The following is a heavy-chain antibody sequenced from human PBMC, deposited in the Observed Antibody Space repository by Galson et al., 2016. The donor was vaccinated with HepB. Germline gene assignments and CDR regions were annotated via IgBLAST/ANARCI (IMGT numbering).Heavy chain of an antibody. CDR3: AREDYSSGWPLNWYFDL. J-gene: IGHJ2*01. Sequence: CAISGDSVSSNSDAWNWIRQSPSRGLEWLGRTYYRSKWYNDYAVSVKSRITINPDTSKNQFSLQLNSVTPEDTAVYYCAREDYSSGWPLNWYFDLWGRGTLVSVSS. CDR1: GDSVSSNSDA. D-gene: IGHD6-19*01. V-gene: IGHV6-1*01. CDR2: TYYRSKWYN.